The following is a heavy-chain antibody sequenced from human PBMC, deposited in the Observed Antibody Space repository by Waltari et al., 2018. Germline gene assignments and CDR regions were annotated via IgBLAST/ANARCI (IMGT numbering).Heavy chain of an antibody. J-gene: IGHJ6*03. CDR1: GGSISSSSYY. D-gene: IGHD2-15*01. CDR3: ARSMVENPYYYYYMDV. V-gene: IGHV4-39*01. CDR2: IYYSGST. Sequence: QLQLQESGPGLVKPSETLSLTCTVSGGSISSSSYYWGWIRQPPGKGLEWIGSIYYSGSTYYNPSLKSRVTISVDTSKNQFSLKLSSVTAADTAVYYCARSMVENPYYYYYMDVWGKGTTVTVSS.